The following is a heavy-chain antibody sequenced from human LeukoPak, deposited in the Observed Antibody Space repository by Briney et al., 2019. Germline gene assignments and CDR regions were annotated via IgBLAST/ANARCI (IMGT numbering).Heavy chain of an antibody. Sequence: SETLSLTCTVSGGSISSNGYYWGWIRQPPGKGLEWIGSFYYTGSTFYSPSLKSRVTISVDTSKNQFSLKLSSVTAADTAVYYCASGASYGDYGAFEIWGQGTMVTVSS. V-gene: IGHV4-39*01. CDR3: ASGASYGDYGAFEI. D-gene: IGHD4-17*01. J-gene: IGHJ3*02. CDR2: FYYTGST. CDR1: GGSISSNGYY.